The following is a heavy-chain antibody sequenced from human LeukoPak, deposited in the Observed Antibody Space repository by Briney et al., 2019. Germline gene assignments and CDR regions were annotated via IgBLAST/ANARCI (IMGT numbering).Heavy chain of an antibody. CDR3: ARELADDFWSGYYLNYFDY. Sequence: KPGGSLRFSCAASGFTFSDYYMSWIRQAPGKGLEWVSYISSSGSTIYYADSVKGRFTISRDNAKNSLYLQMNSLRAEDTAVYYCARELADDFWSGYYLNYFDYWGQGTLVTVSS. CDR2: ISSSGSTI. V-gene: IGHV3-11*04. CDR1: GFTFSDYY. J-gene: IGHJ4*02. D-gene: IGHD3-3*01.